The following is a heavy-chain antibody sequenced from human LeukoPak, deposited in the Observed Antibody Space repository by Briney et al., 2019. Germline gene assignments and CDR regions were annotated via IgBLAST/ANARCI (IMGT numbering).Heavy chain of an antibody. V-gene: IGHV4-4*07. D-gene: IGHD2-2*02. CDR3: ARGLRVVVPAAIYNWFDP. CDR2: IYTSGST. J-gene: IGHJ5*02. CDR1: GGSISSYY. Sequence: PSETLSLTCTVSGGSISSYYWSWIRQPAGKGLEWIGRIYTSGSTNYNPSLKSRVTMSVDTSKNQFSLKLSSVTAADTAVYYCARGLRVVVPAAIYNWFDPWGQGTLVTVSS.